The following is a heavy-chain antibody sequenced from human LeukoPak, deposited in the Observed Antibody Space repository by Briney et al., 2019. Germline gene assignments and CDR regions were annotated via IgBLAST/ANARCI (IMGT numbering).Heavy chain of an antibody. CDR1: GYTFTSYG. Sequence: SVKVSCKASGYTFTSYGISWVRQAPGQGLEWMGRIIPILGIANYAQKFQGRVTITADKSTSTAYMELSSLRSEDTAVYYCARPRDGYNYIDYWGQGTLVTVSS. V-gene: IGHV1-69*04. D-gene: IGHD5-24*01. CDR3: ARPRDGYNYIDY. J-gene: IGHJ4*02. CDR2: IIPILGIA.